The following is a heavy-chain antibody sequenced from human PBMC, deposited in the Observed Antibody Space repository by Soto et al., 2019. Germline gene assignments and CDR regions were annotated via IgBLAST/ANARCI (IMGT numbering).Heavy chain of an antibody. CDR2: INHSGST. D-gene: IGHD3-10*01. V-gene: IGHV4-34*01. Sequence: SETLSLTCAVYGGSFSGYYWSWIRQPPGKGLEWIGEINHSGSTNYNPSLKSRVTISVDTSKNQFSLKLSSVTAADTAVYYCARGVRITMVRGVMVLDPWGQGTLVTVSS. CDR1: GGSFSGYY. J-gene: IGHJ5*02. CDR3: ARGVRITMVRGVMVLDP.